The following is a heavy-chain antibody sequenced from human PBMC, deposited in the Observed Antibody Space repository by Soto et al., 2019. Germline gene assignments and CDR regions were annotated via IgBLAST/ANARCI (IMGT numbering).Heavy chain of an antibody. Sequence: GGSLRLSCAASGFTFSSYAMSWVRQAPGKGLEWVSAISGSGGSTYYADSVKGRFTISRDNSKNTLYLQMNSLRAEDTAVYYCAKEGSGKVADIYYYYYYGMDVWGQGTTVTVSS. CDR1: GFTFSSYA. CDR2: ISGSGGST. CDR3: AKEGSGKVADIYYYYYYGMDV. D-gene: IGHD6-19*01. J-gene: IGHJ6*02. V-gene: IGHV3-23*01.